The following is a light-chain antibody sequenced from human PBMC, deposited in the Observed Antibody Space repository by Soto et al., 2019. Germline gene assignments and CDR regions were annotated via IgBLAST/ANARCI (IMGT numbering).Light chain of an antibody. Sequence: VMTQSPATLSVSPGERATLSCRASENVNINLAWYQQKPGQAPRLLIYGASTRATGVPARFSGSGSGTEFTLTISSLQSDDSAVYYCQQYHNWYSFGQGSKLEIK. CDR3: QQYHNWYS. CDR2: GAS. V-gene: IGKV3-15*01. J-gene: IGKJ2*03. CDR1: ENVNIN.